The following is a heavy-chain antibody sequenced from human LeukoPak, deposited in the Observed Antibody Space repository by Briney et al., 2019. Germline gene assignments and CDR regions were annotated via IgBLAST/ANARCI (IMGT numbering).Heavy chain of an antibody. CDR1: GGSISSYY. D-gene: IGHD1-26*01. CDR3: ARQSGSYYGRFDY. Sequence: SETLSLTCTVSGGSISSYYWSWSRQPPGKGLEWIGYIYYSVSTNYNPSLKSRVTISLDTSKNQFSLKLSSVTAADTAVYYCARQSGSYYGRFDYWGQGTLVTVSS. CDR2: IYYSVST. V-gene: IGHV4-59*01. J-gene: IGHJ4*02.